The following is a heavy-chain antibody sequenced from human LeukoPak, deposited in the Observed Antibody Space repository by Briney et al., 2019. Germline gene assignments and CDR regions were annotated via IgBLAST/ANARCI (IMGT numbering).Heavy chain of an antibody. CDR2: IYPGDSDT. Sequence: GESLKISCQGSGFNFTTYWIAWVRQMPGKGLEWMGIIYPGDSDTRNSPSFQGQVTISADKSISTAYLQWSSLKASDTAMYYCARRKFEGCGGDCYSYDYWGQGTLVTVSS. J-gene: IGHJ4*02. CDR3: ARRKFEGCGGDCYSYDY. D-gene: IGHD2-21*02. V-gene: IGHV5-51*01. CDR1: GFNFTTYW.